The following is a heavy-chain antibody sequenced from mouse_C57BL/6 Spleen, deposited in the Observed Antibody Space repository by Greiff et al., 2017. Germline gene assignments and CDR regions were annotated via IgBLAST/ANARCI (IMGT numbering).Heavy chain of an antibody. D-gene: IGHD1-1*01. CDR3: ASPYYSGSSYRYYFDY. V-gene: IGHV1-55*01. CDR1: GYTFTSYW. J-gene: IGHJ2*01. CDR2: IYPGSGST. Sequence: VQLQQPGAELVKPGASVKMSCKASGYTFTSYWITWVKQRPGQGLEWIGDIYPGSGSTNYNEKFKSKATLTVDTSSSTAYMQLSRLTSEDSAVYYFASPYYSGSSYRYYFDYWGQGTTLTVSS.